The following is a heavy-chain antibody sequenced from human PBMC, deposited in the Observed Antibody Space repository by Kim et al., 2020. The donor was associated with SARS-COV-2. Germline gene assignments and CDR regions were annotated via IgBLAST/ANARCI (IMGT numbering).Heavy chain of an antibody. CDR2: LSLDSDTI. J-gene: IGHJ4*02. CDR1: GFTFETYA. D-gene: IGHD2-15*01. CDR3: TKDKTPGVAAY. Sequence: GGSLRLSCTASGFTFETYAVHWVRQAPGKGLEWVAGLSLDSDTIYSADAVKGLFSISRDNAKNSVYLQMNRLRAEDTALYYCTKDKTPGVAAYCGRATLV. V-gene: IGHV3-9*01.